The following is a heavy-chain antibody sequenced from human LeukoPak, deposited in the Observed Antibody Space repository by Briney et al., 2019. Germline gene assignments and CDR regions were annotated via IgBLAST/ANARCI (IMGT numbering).Heavy chain of an antibody. CDR2: IGTAGDT. D-gene: IGHD4-23*01. J-gene: IGHJ4*02. V-gene: IGHV3-13*01. Sequence: GGSLRLSCAASGFTFSSYDMHWVRQATGKGLEWVSAIGTAGDTYYPGSVKGRFTISRENAKNSLYLQMNSLRAGDTAVYYCARFRDYGGFDYWGQGTLVTVSS. CDR3: ARFRDYGGFDY. CDR1: GFTFSSYD.